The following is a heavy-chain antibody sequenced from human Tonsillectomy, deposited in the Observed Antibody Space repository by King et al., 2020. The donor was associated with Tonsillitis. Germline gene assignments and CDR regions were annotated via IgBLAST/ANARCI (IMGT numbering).Heavy chain of an antibody. D-gene: IGHD1-26*01. CDR2: INHSGST. J-gene: IGHJ3*02. CDR3: ARAPRGSPYPGRGSPRAFGI. Sequence: VQLPQWGAGLLKPSETLSLTCAVYGGSFSDYYWSWIRQPPGKGLEWIGEINHSGSTNYNPSLKRRVTISVDTSKNQFSLKLNSVTAADTAVYYCARAPRGSPYPGRGSPRAFGIWGQGTMVTVSS. CDR1: GGSFSDYY. V-gene: IGHV4-34*01.